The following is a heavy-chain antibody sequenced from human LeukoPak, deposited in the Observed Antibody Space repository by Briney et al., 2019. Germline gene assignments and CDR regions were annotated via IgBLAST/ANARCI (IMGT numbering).Heavy chain of an antibody. Sequence: PGVSLRLSCAASGFTFSDYYMSWIRQAPGKGWVGVSYISSSSSYTNYADSVKGRFTISRDNAKNSLYLQMNSLRAEDTAVYYCARSIGYDIVGCGYWGQGTLVTVSS. D-gene: IGHD2-15*01. J-gene: IGHJ4*02. CDR1: GFTFSDYY. V-gene: IGHV3-11*03. CDR2: ISSSSSYT. CDR3: ARSIGYDIVGCGY.